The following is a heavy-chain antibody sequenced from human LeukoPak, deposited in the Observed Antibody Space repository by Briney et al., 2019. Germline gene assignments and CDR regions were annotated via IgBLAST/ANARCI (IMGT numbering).Heavy chain of an antibody. CDR2: IHYSGGT. D-gene: IGHD1-14*01. CDR3: ARHGTGQKAFDI. V-gene: IGHV4-59*08. Sequence: SETLSLTCTVSASSISDSYWSWIRQSPGKGLEWAGQIHYSGGTIYNPSLRGRVTISLGTSKTLLSLELSSVTATDTAVYYCARHGTGQKAFDIWGHGTTVTVSS. J-gene: IGHJ3*02. CDR1: ASSISDSY.